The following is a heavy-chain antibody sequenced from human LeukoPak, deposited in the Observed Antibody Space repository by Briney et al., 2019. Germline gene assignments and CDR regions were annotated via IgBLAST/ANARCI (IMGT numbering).Heavy chain of an antibody. V-gene: IGHV3-43*02. Sequence: PGGSLRLSCAASGFTFGDYPMHWIRQTPGQGLEWVSRISPDGGRSFQADSVRGRFTISRDNSKNSLYLQMNSLRSEDPALYYCAIDLGGCGRNWASNWFDPWGQGTPVTVSS. CDR1: GFTFGDYP. D-gene: IGHD1-26*01. CDR2: ISPDGGRS. J-gene: IGHJ5*02. CDR3: AIDLGGCGRNWASNWFDP.